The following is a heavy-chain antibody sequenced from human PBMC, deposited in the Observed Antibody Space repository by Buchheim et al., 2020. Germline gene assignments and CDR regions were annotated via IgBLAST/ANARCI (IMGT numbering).Heavy chain of an antibody. V-gene: IGHV1-69*01. Sequence: QVQLVQSGAEVKKPGSLVKVSCKASGGTFSSYAISWVRQAPGQGLEWMGGIIPIFGTANYAQKFQGRVTITADESTSTAYMELSSLRSEDTAVYYCARGKRDIVVVPAAPGDYYYYMDVWGKGTT. CDR1: GGTFSSYA. D-gene: IGHD2-2*01. CDR2: IIPIFGTA. CDR3: ARGKRDIVVVPAAPGDYYYYMDV. J-gene: IGHJ6*03.